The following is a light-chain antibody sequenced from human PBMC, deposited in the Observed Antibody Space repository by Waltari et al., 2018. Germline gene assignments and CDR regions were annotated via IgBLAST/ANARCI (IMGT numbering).Light chain of an antibody. J-gene: IGKJ4*01. V-gene: IGKV3-11*01. CDR2: DTS. CDR1: QTVDTY. Sequence: LPCRASQTVDTYLAWYQTRPGQAPRLLIYDTSNRATGIPDRFSGSGSETDFTLTISSLETEDFAVYYCQQRRRWPLTFGGGSKVEI. CDR3: QQRRRWPLT.